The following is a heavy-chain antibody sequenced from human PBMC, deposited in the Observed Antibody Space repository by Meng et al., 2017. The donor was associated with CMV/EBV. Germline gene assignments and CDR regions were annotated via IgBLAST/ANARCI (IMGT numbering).Heavy chain of an antibody. CDR1: GFTFSSYE. CDR3: AREGWESVGADAFDI. Sequence: GESLKIPCAASGFTFSSYEMNWVRQAPGKGLEWVSYISSSGSTIYYADSVKGRFTISRDNAKNSLYLQMNSLRAEDTAVYYCAREGWESVGADAFDIWGQGTMVTVSS. CDR2: ISSSGSTI. J-gene: IGHJ3*02. V-gene: IGHV3-48*03. D-gene: IGHD1-26*01.